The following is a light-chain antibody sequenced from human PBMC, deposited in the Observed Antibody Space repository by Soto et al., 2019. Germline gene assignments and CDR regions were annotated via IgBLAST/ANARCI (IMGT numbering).Light chain of an antibody. CDR3: QQYSLYPET. CDR1: HIISGW. J-gene: IGKJ1*01. CDR2: DTS. V-gene: IGKV1-5*01. Sequence: DIQMTQSPLTLSASVGDRVTITCRASHIISGWLAGYQQKAGKAPKLLIYDTSNLGSGVPPRFSGSGSGAEFTLTINSLQPDDSATYYCQQYSLYPETFGQGTTVEI.